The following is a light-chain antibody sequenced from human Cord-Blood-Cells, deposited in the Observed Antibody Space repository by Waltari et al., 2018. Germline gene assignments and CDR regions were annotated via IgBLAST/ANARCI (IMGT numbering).Light chain of an antibody. Sequence: QSALNQPASVSGSPGQSITISCTGTSSAVGGYNYVSWYQQHPGKAPKLMIYDVSNRPSGVSNRFPGSKSGNTASLDISGLQAGDEADYCCSSYTSSSTIVVFGGGTKLTVL. CDR2: DVS. V-gene: IGLV2-14*01. CDR1: SSAVGGYNY. J-gene: IGLJ2*01. CDR3: SSYTSSSTIVV.